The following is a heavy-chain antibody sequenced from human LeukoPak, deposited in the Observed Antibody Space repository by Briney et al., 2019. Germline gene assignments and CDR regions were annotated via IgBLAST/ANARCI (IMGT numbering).Heavy chain of an antibody. D-gene: IGHD2/OR15-2a*01. J-gene: IGHJ3*02. CDR3: GRDLALGEIVTKRDAFDI. V-gene: IGHV1-2*02. CDR2: INPNSDGT. CDR1: GYTFTGYY. Sequence: ASVKVSCKASGYTFTGYYMHWVRQAPGQGLEWMGWINPNSDGTNYAQKFQGRVTMTRDTSISTAYMELSRLRSDDTAVYYCGRDLALGEIVTKRDAFDIWGQGTMVTVSS.